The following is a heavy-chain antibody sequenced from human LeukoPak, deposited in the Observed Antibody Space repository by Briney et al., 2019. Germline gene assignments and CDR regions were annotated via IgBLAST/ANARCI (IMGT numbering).Heavy chain of an antibody. V-gene: IGHV1-8*01. CDR1: GYTFTSYD. D-gene: IGHD2-2*01. CDR2: MNPNSGNT. J-gene: IGHJ5*02. Sequence: ASVKVSFKASGYTFTSYDINWVRQATGQGLEWMGWMNPNSGNTGYAQKFQGRVTMTRNTSISTAYMELRSLRSEDTAVYYCARCKGVCSSTSCPTRGFDPWGQGTLVTVSS. CDR3: ARCKGVCSSTSCPTRGFDP.